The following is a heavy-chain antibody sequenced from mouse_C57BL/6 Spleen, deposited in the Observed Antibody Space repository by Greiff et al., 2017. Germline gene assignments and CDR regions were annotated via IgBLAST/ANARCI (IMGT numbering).Heavy chain of an antibody. D-gene: IGHD1-1*01. CDR2: INPNNGGT. CDR1: GYTFTDYN. V-gene: IGHV1-18*01. Sequence: EVQLQQSGPELVKPGASVKIPCKASGYTFTDYNMDWVKQSHGKSLEWIGDINPNNGGTIYNQKFKGKATLTVDKSSSTAYMELRSLTSEDTAVYYCASRITTVPHWYFDVWGTGTTVTVSS. CDR3: ASRITTVPHWYFDV. J-gene: IGHJ1*03.